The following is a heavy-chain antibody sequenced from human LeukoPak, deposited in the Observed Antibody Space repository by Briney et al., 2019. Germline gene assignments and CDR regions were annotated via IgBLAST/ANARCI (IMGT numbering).Heavy chain of an antibody. CDR1: GFTFSSYS. J-gene: IGHJ2*01. CDR3: ARYGSGNNDWYFDL. D-gene: IGHD3-10*01. V-gene: IGHV3-21*01. Sequence: PGGVLRLPCAASGFTFSSYSMNWVRQAPGKGLEWVSSISSSSSYIYYADSVKGRFTISRDNAKNSLYLQMNSLRAEDTAVYYCARYGSGNNDWYFDLWGRGTLVTVSS. CDR2: ISSSSSYI.